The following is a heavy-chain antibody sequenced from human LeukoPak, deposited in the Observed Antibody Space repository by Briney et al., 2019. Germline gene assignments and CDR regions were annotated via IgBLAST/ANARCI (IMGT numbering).Heavy chain of an antibody. CDR1: GFPFDDYG. CDR3: AKDQDSFLTVLLWFGDAQDY. D-gene: IGHD3-10*01. J-gene: IGHJ4*02. Sequence: GGSLRLSCVASGFPFDDYGMFWVRQSPGKGLEWVSSISWNSGIIDYADSVKGRFTISRDNSKNTLYLQMNSLRAEDTAVYYCAKDQDSFLTVLLWFGDAQDYWGQGTLVTVSS. V-gene: IGHV3-9*01. CDR2: ISWNSGII.